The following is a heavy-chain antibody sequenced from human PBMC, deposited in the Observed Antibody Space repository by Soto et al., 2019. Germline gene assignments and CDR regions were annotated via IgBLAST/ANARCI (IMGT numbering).Heavy chain of an antibody. D-gene: IGHD6-6*01. V-gene: IGHV1-8*01. Sequence: QVQLVQSGAEVKKTGASVKVSCKTSGYTFTNYNINWVRQATGQGLEWMGWMNPNSGNTGYAQKFQGRVTMTRNTSITTAYMELSSLRSGDTAVYYCARAEPYSTSSPFDYWGQGTLVTVSS. CDR1: GYTFTNYN. CDR3: ARAEPYSTSSPFDY. CDR2: MNPNSGNT. J-gene: IGHJ4*02.